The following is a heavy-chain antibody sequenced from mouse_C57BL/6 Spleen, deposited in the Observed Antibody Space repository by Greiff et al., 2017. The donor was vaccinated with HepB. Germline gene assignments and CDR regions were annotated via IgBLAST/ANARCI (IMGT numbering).Heavy chain of an antibody. CDR3: TRDGLYAMDY. J-gene: IGHJ4*01. Sequence: EVKLMESGEGLVKPGGSLKLSCAASGFTFSSYAMSWVRQTPEKRLEWVAYISSGGGYIYYADTVKGRFTISRDNARNTLYLQRSSLKSEDTAMYYCTRDGLYAMDYWGQGTSVTVSS. CDR2: ISSGGGYI. CDR1: GFTFSSYA. D-gene: IGHD2-3*01. V-gene: IGHV5-9-1*02.